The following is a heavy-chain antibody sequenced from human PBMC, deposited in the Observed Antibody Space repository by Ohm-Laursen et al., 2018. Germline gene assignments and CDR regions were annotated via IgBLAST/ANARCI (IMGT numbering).Heavy chain of an antibody. J-gene: IGHJ4*02. D-gene: IGHD2-2*01. CDR2: ISFDGSKK. CDR3: AKVQRGYQLFSITA. V-gene: IGHV3-30*18. CDR1: GFTFSSYA. Sequence: RSLRLSCSASGFTFSSYAMHWVRQAPGKGLEWVALISFDGSKKYYADSVKGRFAISRDNAKNTLYLQMNSLRAEDTAVYYCAKVQRGYQLFSITAWGQGTLVTVSS.